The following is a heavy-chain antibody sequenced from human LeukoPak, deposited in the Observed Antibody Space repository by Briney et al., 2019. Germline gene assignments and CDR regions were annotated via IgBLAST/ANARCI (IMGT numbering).Heavy chain of an antibody. CDR1: GFTYSSYA. V-gene: IGHV3-23*01. D-gene: IGHD6-6*01. CDR3: AKGSIAVTVDYFDY. CDR2: ISGSGGSK. Sequence: PGGALRLSRAASGFTYSSYAMSWVRQAPGKGLEWVSAISGSGGSKYYADSVKGRFTISRDNSKNTLYLQMNSLRAEDTAVYYGAKGSIAVTVDYFDYWGQGTLVTVSS. J-gene: IGHJ4*02.